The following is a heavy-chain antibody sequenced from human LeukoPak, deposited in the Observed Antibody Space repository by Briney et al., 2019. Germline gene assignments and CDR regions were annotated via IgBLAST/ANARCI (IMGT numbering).Heavy chain of an antibody. CDR3: VRDSPSGFFDL. CDR1: GFTFSSYW. CDR2: INPDGTVT. Sequence: GGSLRLSCAASGFTFSSYWMHWVRQAPGKGLVWVSPINPDGTVTTYADSVKGRFTISRDNAKNTLYLQMNRLRVEDTAVYYCVRDSPSGFFDLWGRGTLVTVSS. D-gene: IGHD6-19*01. J-gene: IGHJ2*01. V-gene: IGHV3-74*01.